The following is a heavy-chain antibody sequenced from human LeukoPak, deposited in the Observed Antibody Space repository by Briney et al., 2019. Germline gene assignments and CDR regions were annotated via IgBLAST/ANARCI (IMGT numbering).Heavy chain of an antibody. V-gene: IGHV4-59*01. D-gene: IGHD5-18*01. Sequence: SETLSLTCTVSGGSFSSYFWSWIRQPPGNGLEWIGYIYSSGSTNYNPSLKSRVSISADTSKNEFSLKLRSVTAADTAVYFCARVDTSSVPDAFDIWGQGSMVTVSS. CDR2: IYSSGST. J-gene: IGHJ3*02. CDR3: ARVDTSSVPDAFDI. CDR1: GGSFSSYF.